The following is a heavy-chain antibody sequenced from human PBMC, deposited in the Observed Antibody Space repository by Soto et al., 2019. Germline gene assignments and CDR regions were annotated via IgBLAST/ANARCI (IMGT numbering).Heavy chain of an antibody. CDR2: INAGNGNT. J-gene: IGHJ4*02. Sequence: QVQLVQSGAEEKKPGASVKVSCKASGYTFTSYDMHWVRQAPGQRLEWMGWINAGNGNTKYSQKFQGRVTITRDTSASTAHMELSSLRSEDTAVYYCARGSGYYYWDDYWGQGTLVTVSS. CDR1: GYTFTSYD. D-gene: IGHD3-22*01. CDR3: ARGSGYYYWDDY. V-gene: IGHV1-3*05.